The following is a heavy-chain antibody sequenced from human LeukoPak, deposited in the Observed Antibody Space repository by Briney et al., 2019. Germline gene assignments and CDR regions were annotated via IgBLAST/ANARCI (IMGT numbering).Heavy chain of an antibody. V-gene: IGHV3-7*01. CDR1: GFTFSNAW. Sequence: GGSLRLSCAASGFTFSNAWMSWVRQAPGKGLEWVANIKQDGGEKYYVDSVKGRFTISRDNAKNSLYLQMNSLRAEDTAVYYCARVSSRYSPLIGYLDYWGQGTLVTVSS. CDR2: IKQDGGEK. J-gene: IGHJ4*02. D-gene: IGHD2-21*01. CDR3: ARVSSRYSPLIGYLDY.